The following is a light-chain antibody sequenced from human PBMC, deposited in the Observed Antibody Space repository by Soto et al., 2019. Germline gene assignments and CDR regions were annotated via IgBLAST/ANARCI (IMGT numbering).Light chain of an antibody. CDR3: GTWDSSLTPAV. Sequence: QSVLTQPPSVSAAPGQKVTISCFGSSSNIGNNYVSWYQQLPGTAPKLLIYDNYKRPSGIPDRFSGSKSGTSATLGITGLQTGDEAGYYCGTWDSSLTPAVFGGGTKLTVL. CDR2: DNY. CDR1: SSNIGNNY. V-gene: IGLV1-51*01. J-gene: IGLJ3*02.